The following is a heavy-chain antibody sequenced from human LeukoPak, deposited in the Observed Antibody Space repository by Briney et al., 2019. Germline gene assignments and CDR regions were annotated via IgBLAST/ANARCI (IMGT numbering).Heavy chain of an antibody. V-gene: IGHV3-21*01. CDR1: GFTFSSYS. D-gene: IGHD3-3*01. CDR3: ARSGGLGYDFWSGYYPPYY. J-gene: IGHJ4*02. Sequence: GGSLRLSCVASGFTFSSYSMKWVRQAPGKGLEWVSSISSSSSYIYYADSVKGRFTISRDNAKNSLYLQMNSLRAEDTAVYYCARSGGLGYDFWSGYYPPYYWGQGTLVTVSS. CDR2: ISSSSSYI.